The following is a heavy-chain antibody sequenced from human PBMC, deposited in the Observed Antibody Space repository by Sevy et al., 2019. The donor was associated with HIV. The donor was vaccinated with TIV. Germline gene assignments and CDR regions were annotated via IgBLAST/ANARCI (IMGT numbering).Heavy chain of an antibody. CDR3: VKDRFRYYDILTGSDY. V-gene: IGHV3-64D*06. D-gene: IGHD3-9*01. CDR2: ISSNGGST. CDR1: GFTFSSYA. Sequence: GGSLRLSCSTSGFTFSSYAMHWVRQAPGKGLEYVSAISSNGGSTYYADSVKGRFTISRDNSKNTLYLQMGSLRAEDTAVYYCVKDRFRYYDILTGSDYWGQGTLVTVSS. J-gene: IGHJ4*02.